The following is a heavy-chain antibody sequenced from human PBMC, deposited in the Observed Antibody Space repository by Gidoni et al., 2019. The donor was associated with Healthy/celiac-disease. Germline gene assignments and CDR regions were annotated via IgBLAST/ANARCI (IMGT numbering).Heavy chain of an antibody. CDR2: ISYDGSNK. Sequence: QVQLVESGGGVVQPGRSLRLSCAASGFPFSSYGMHWVRQAPGKGLEWVAVISYDGSNKYYADSVKGRFTISRDNSKNTLYLQMNSLRAEDTAVYYCAKDLSNWNDRGFLDYWGQGTLVTVSS. CDR3: AKDLSNWNDRGFLDY. J-gene: IGHJ4*02. CDR1: GFPFSSYG. D-gene: IGHD1-20*01. V-gene: IGHV3-30*18.